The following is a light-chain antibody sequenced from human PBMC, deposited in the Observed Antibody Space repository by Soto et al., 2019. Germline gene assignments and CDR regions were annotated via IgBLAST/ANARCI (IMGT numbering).Light chain of an antibody. CDR1: QSVNNY. CDR2: DAS. J-gene: IGKJ4*01. V-gene: IGKV3-11*01. CDR3: QQRYDWPLT. Sequence: ESVLIQSPGTLSLSPGERATLSCRASQSVNNYLAWYQQKPGQAPRLLIYDASNRATGIPARFSGTGSGTDFTITISRLEPEDFAVYYCQQRYDWPLTFGGGTKVEIK.